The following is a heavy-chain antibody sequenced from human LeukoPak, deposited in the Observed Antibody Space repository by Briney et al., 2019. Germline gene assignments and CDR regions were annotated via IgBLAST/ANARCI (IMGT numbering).Heavy chain of an antibody. CDR2: ISAYNGNT. CDR1: GYTFISYG. J-gene: IGHJ4*02. D-gene: IGHD2-15*01. Sequence: ASVKVSCKTSGYTFISYGISWVRQAPGRGLEWMGWISAYNGNTNYAQKFQGRVSMTTDTSTSTAYMELRSLRADDTAVYHCARDKGMVGYCSGGSCYWPLDYWGQGTLVIVSS. V-gene: IGHV1-18*01. CDR3: ARDKGMVGYCSGGSCYWPLDY.